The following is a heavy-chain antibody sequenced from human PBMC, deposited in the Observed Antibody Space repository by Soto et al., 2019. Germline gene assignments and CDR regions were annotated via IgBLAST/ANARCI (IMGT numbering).Heavy chain of an antibody. V-gene: IGHV3-30-3*01. J-gene: IGHJ4*02. Sequence: GGSLRLSCAASGFTFSSYAMHWVRQAPGKGLEWVAVISYDGSNKYYADSVKGRFTISRDNSKNTLYLQMNSLRAEDTAVYYCARDSSSYDIGDYWGQGTLVTVSS. D-gene: IGHD2-15*01. CDR2: ISYDGSNK. CDR1: GFTFSSYA. CDR3: ARDSSSYDIGDY.